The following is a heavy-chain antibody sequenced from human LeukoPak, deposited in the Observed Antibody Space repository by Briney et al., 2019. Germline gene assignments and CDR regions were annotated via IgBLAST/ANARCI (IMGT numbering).Heavy chain of an antibody. CDR2: IYYSGST. D-gene: IGHD3-3*01. CDR1: GGSISSSSYY. Sequence: SETLSLTCTVSGGSISSSSYYWGWIRQPPGKGLEWIGGIYYSGSTYYNPSLKSRVTISVDTSKNQFSLKLSSVTAADTAVYYCARESYYDFWSGYGGGGFDYWGQGTLVTVSS. J-gene: IGHJ4*02. V-gene: IGHV4-39*07. CDR3: ARESYYDFWSGYGGGGFDY.